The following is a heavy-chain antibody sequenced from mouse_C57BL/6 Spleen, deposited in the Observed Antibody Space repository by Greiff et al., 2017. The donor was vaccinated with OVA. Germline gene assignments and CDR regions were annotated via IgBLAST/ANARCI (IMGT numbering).Heavy chain of an antibody. CDR3: ARPLIGDSFDD. J-gene: IGHJ2*01. D-gene: IGHD6-1*01. Sequence: EVQLQQSGPELVKPGASVKISCKASGYTFTDYYMNWVKQSHGKSLEWIGDINPNNGGTSYNQKFKGKATLTVDKSSSTAYMELRSLTSEDPSAHFSARPLIGDSFDDWRQGTTLTVSS. CDR2: INPNNGGT. CDR1: GYTFTDYY. V-gene: IGHV1-26*01.